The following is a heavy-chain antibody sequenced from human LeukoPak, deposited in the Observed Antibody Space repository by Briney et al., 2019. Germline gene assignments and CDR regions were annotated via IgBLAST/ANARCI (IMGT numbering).Heavy chain of an antibody. D-gene: IGHD6-19*01. CDR1: GFTFSSYG. Sequence: GGSLRLSCAASGFTFSSYGMHWVRQAPGKGLEWVAVISYDGSNKYYADSVKGRFTISRDNSKNTLYLQMNSLRAEDTAVYYCAKDGASGWPDYWGQGTLVTVSS. J-gene: IGHJ4*02. V-gene: IGHV3-30*18. CDR2: ISYDGSNK. CDR3: AKDGASGWPDY.